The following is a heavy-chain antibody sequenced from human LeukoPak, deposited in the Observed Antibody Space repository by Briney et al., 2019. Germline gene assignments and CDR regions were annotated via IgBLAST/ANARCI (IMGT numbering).Heavy chain of an antibody. D-gene: IGHD1-14*01. CDR1: GFTFSSYG. CDR3: AKAEGGYYYYGMDV. J-gene: IGHJ6*02. V-gene: IGHV3-30*18. CDR2: ISYDGSNK. Sequence: GGSLRLSCAASGFTFSSYGMHWVRQAPGKGLEWVAVISYDGSNKYCADSVQGRFTISRDNSKNTLYLQMNSLRAEDTAVYYCAKAEGGYYYYGMDVWGQGTTVTVSS.